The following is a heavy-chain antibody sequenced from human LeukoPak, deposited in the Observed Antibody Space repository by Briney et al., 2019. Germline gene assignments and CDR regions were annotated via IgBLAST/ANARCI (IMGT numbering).Heavy chain of an antibody. CDR2: INHSGST. Sequence: RTSETLSLTCAVYGGSFSGYYWSWIRQPPGKGLEWIGEINHSGSTNYNPSLKSRVTISVDTSRNQFSLKLSSVTAADTAVYYCARHCDSSAFMFDYWGQGTLVTVSS. CDR3: ARHCDSSAFMFDY. J-gene: IGHJ4*02. CDR1: GGSFSGYY. V-gene: IGHV4-34*01. D-gene: IGHD3-22*01.